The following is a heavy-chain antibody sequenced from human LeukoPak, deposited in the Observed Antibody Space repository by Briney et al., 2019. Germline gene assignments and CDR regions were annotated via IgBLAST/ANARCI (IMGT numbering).Heavy chain of an antibody. V-gene: IGHV1-46*01. J-gene: IGHJ6*02. Sequence: EASVKVSCKASGYSFTRYYMHWVRQAPGQGLEWMGIINPRGGGTTYAQKFQGRVTMTRDTSTSTVYMELSSLRSEDTAVYYCAGGGDDYGMDVWGQGTTVTVAS. CDR2: INPRGGGT. CDR3: AGGGDDYGMDV. CDR1: GYSFTRYY. D-gene: IGHD3-16*01.